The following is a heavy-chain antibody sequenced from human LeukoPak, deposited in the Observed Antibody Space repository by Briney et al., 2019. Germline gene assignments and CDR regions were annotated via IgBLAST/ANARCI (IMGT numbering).Heavy chain of an antibody. CDR1: GYTFSIYG. CDR3: ARQGYSGHSQGAADY. D-gene: IGHD4-23*01. CDR2: ISVYNGNT. V-gene: IGHV1-18*01. Sequence: ASVRVPCKASGYTFSIYGFSWVRQAPGQGLEWMGWISVYNGNTNYAQKFQGRVTMTSDTSTSTDHVELRSLRSDDTAVYYCARQGYSGHSQGAADYWGQGTLVTVSS. J-gene: IGHJ4*02.